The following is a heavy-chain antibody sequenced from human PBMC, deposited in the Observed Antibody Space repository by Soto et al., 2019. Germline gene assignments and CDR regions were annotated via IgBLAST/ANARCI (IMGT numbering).Heavy chain of an antibody. Sequence: QLQLQESGPGLVKPSETLSLTCTVSGGSISSSSYYWGWIRQPPGKGLEWIGSINYSGSTYYHPSLKRQLPISVETSKIQFSLKLSSVTAADTAVYYCASWFHGYYYYGMDVWGQGTTVTVSS. CDR2: INYSGST. D-gene: IGHD3-9*01. CDR3: ASWFHGYYYYGMDV. CDR1: GGSISSSSYY. V-gene: IGHV4-39*01. J-gene: IGHJ6*02.